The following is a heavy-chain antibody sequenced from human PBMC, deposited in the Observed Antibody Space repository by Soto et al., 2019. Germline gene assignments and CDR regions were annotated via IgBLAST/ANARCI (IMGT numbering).Heavy chain of an antibody. CDR3: ARDRGDNWNYVPRYYYYGMDV. D-gene: IGHD1-7*01. CDR1: GFTFSSYA. V-gene: IGHV3-30-3*01. Sequence: LRLSCAASGFTFSSYAMHWVRQAPGKGLEWVAVISYDGSNKYYADSVKGRFTISRDNSKNTLYLQMNSLRAEDTAVYYCARDRGDNWNYVPRYYYYGMDVWGQGTTVTVSS. CDR2: ISYDGSNK. J-gene: IGHJ6*02.